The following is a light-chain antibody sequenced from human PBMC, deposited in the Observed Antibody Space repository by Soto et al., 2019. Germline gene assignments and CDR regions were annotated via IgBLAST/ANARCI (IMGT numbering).Light chain of an antibody. V-gene: IGLV1-47*02. CDR1: SSNIGNNY. J-gene: IGLJ2*01. CDR3: ATWDDSLSGVV. Sequence: QSVLTQPPSTSGTPGQTVSISCSGSSSNIGNNYVYWYQQLPETAPKLLIYNSNQRPSGVPDRFSGSKSGTSASLAISGLRSEDESDYYCATWDDSLSGVVFGGGTKLTVL. CDR2: NSN.